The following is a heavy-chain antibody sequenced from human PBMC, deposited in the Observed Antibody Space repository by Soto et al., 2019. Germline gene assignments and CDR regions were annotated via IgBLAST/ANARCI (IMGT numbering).Heavy chain of an antibody. Sequence: GGSLRLSCAASGFTFSRYWMSWVRQAPGKGLERGGLIRDKAYGGTTAYAASVKGRFTISRAYSKSIAYMQMNSLKTEDTAVYYCARALRYCTSTACYFAFDIWGEGTMVTVS. V-gene: IGHV3-49*04. CDR3: ARALRYCTSTACYFAFDI. CDR1: GFTFSRYW. J-gene: IGHJ3*02. CDR2: IRDKAYGGTT. D-gene: IGHD2-2*01.